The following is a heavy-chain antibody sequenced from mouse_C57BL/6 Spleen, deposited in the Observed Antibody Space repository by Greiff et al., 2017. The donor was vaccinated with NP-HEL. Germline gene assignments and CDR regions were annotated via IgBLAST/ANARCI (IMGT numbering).Heavy chain of an antibody. J-gene: IGHJ4*01. CDR3: ALYGSSYVGAMDY. D-gene: IGHD1-1*01. V-gene: IGHV1-64*01. CDR2: IHPNSGST. Sequence: QVQLQQPGAELVKPGASVKLSCKASGYTFTSYWMHWVKQRPGQGLEWIGMIHPNSGSTNYNEKFKSKATLTVDKSSSTAYMQLSSLTSEDSAVYYCALYGSSYVGAMDYWGQGTSVTVSS. CDR1: GYTFTSYW.